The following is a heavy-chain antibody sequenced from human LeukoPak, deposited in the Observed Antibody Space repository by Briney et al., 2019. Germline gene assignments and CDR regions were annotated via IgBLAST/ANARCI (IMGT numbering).Heavy chain of an antibody. CDR2: IWYDGSNK. Sequence: GRPLRLSCAPSGLTFISYGMHGVRQAPGKGREGGAVIWYDGSNKYYADSVKGRFTISRDNSKNTLYLQMNSLRAEDTAVYYCARDSAVLLAYDSSGSYDYWGQGTLVTVSS. J-gene: IGHJ4*02. D-gene: IGHD3-22*01. CDR1: GLTFISYG. V-gene: IGHV3-33*01. CDR3: ARDSAVLLAYDSSGSYDY.